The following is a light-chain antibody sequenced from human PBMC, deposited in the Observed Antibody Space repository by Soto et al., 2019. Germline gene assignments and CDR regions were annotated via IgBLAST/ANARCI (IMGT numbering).Light chain of an antibody. CDR2: AAS. Sequence: DIQMTQSPSTLSASVGDRVTITCRASQSIDNWLAWYQQKPGKAPKLLIYAASTLETGVPSRFSGSGSGTEFTLTIKSLQPDYFATYYCQQFSSYSTFGQGTKVDIK. J-gene: IGKJ1*01. V-gene: IGKV1-5*01. CDR1: QSIDNW. CDR3: QQFSSYST.